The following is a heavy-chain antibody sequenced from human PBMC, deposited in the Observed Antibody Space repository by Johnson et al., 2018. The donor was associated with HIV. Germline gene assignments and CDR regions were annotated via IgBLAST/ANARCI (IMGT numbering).Heavy chain of an antibody. J-gene: IGHJ3*02. CDR3: ARGGGLLDAFDI. D-gene: IGHD1-26*01. CDR2: ISSNGGST. CDR1: GFTFSSYW. Sequence: VQLVESGGGLVQPGGSLRLSCVASGFTFSSYWMHWVRQAPGKGLEYVSAISSNGGSTYYANSVKGRFTISRDNSKNTLYLQMGSLRAEDMAVYYCARGGGLLDAFDIWCQGTMVTVSS. V-gene: IGHV3-64*01.